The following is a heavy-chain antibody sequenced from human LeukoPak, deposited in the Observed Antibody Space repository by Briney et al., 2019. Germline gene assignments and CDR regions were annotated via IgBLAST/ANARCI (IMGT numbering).Heavy chain of an antibody. CDR3: ARLVFGIDYFDY. J-gene: IGHJ4*02. CDR1: SGSTSSITYY. D-gene: IGHD2-21*01. CDR2: TYYSGST. V-gene: IGHV4-39*01. Sequence: SETLSLTCTVSSGSTSSITYYWGWIRQPPGKGLEWIGSTYYSGSTYSSLKSRVTISVDTSKNQFSLKLSSVTAADTAVYYCARLVFGIDYFDYWGQGTLVTVSS.